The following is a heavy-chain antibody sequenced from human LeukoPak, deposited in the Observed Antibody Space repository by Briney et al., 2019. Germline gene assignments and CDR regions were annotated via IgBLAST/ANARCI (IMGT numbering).Heavy chain of an antibody. CDR3: ARTGSTVTMLYPFDH. CDR1: GGSVINTNW. D-gene: IGHD4-17*01. CDR2: IYYSGST. J-gene: IGHJ4*02. V-gene: IGHV4-4*02. Sequence: SGTLSLTCGVSGGSVINTNWWTWVRQPPGKGLEWIGYIYYSGSTNYNPSLKSRVSISVDTSKDQFSLKLSSVTAADTAVYYCARTGSTVTMLYPFDHWGQGTLVTVSS.